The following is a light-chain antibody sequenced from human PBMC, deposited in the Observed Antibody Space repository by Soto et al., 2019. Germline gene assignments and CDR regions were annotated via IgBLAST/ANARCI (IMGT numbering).Light chain of an antibody. CDR3: CSYAGRNTVI. CDR1: STDVGSYNL. J-gene: IGLJ2*01. Sequence: QSVLTQPASVSGSPGQSITISCTGTSTDVGSYNLVSWYQQHPGKAPKFIIYEGVKRPSGVSNRFPGSKSGDTASLTISGLQAADAAYYYCCSYAGRNTVIFGGGTKGTVL. CDR2: EGV. V-gene: IGLV2-23*01.